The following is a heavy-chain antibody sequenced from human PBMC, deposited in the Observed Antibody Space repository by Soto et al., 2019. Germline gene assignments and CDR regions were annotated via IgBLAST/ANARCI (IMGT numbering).Heavy chain of an antibody. CDR1: GFTFSGYG. CDR3: AKVGGSRNTLHYEEFRLPPDH. CDR2: ICHDGTKK. J-gene: IGHJ4*02. D-gene: IGHD3-3*01. V-gene: IGHV3-30*18. Sequence: QVKLVESGGGVVQPGRSLRLSCEASGFTFSGYGMYWVRQAPGKGLECVAVICHDGTKKYYADSVMGRFTMSRDNPRNTVYLQMDSLSVEDTALYYCAKVGGSRNTLHYEEFRLPPDHWCQGTLVTVSP.